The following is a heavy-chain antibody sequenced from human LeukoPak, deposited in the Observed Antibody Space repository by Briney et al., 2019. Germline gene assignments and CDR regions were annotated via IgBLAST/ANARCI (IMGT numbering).Heavy chain of an antibody. V-gene: IGHV4-59*08. CDR2: IYYSGST. D-gene: IGHD3-16*02. J-gene: IGHJ4*02. Sequence: SETLSLTCTVSGGSISSYCWSWIRQPPGKGLEWIGYIYYSGSTNYNPSLKSRVTISVDTSKNQFSLKLSSVTAADTAVYYCAGGDDYVWGSYRPLWDYWGQGTLVTVSS. CDR1: GGSISSYC. CDR3: AGGDDYVWGSYRPLWDY.